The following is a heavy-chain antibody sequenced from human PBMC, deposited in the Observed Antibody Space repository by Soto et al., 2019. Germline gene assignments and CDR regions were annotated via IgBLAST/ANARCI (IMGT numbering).Heavy chain of an antibody. Sequence: WGSLRLSCAASGFTFSSYAMSWVRQAPGKGLEWVSAISGSGGSTYYADSVKGRFTISRDNSKNTLYLQMNSLRAEDTAVYYCAKVKYFDWAYFDYWGQGTLVTVSS. CDR1: GFTFSSYA. CDR3: AKVKYFDWAYFDY. V-gene: IGHV3-23*01. J-gene: IGHJ4*02. D-gene: IGHD3-9*01. CDR2: ISGSGGST.